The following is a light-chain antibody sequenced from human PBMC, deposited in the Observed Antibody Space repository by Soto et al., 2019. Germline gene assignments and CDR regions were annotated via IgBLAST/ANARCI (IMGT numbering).Light chain of an antibody. V-gene: IGKV1-5*03. Sequence: DLQMTQSPSSLSSSLGDSVTITCRASESISTWLAWYQQKPGKAPKLLIYGASSLESGVQPRFSGDGSETDFTLTISSLQRDDFGTYYCKQYSRLWSCGQGTKVDIK. CDR3: KQYSRLWS. J-gene: IGKJ1*01. CDR2: GAS. CDR1: ESISTW.